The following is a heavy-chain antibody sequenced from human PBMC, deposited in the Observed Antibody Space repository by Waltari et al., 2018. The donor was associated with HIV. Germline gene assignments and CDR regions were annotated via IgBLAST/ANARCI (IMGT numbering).Heavy chain of an antibody. CDR1: GFTFSNFG. CDR3: AKDRSDFWTGFLDH. V-gene: IGHV3-30*18. Sequence: QVQLVQSGGGMVQPGRSLRLSCAASGFTFSNFGMHWVRQAPGKGLEWVAGISHHGRSDQYADSVKGRFTISRDNSKDTLFLEMDNVRPEDTSLYFCAKDRSDFWTGFLDHWGQGALVTVTS. CDR2: ISHHGRSD. J-gene: IGHJ4*02. D-gene: IGHD3-3*01.